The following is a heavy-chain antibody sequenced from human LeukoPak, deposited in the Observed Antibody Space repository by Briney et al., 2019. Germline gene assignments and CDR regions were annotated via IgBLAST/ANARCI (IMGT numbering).Heavy chain of an antibody. V-gene: IGHV3-7*01. D-gene: IGHD5-18*01. CDR3: ATGYSYGPDY. CDR1: GFTFSSYW. Sequence: QPGGSLRLSCAASGFTFSSYWMSWVRQAPGKGLGWVANLKQDGSEKYYVDSVKGRFTISRDNAKHSLYLQMNSLRAEDTAVYYCATGYSYGPDYWGQGNLVTVSS. CDR2: LKQDGSEK. J-gene: IGHJ4*02.